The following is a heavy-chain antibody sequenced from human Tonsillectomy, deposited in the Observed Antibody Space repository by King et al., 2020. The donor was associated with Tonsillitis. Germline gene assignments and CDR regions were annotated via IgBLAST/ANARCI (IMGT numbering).Heavy chain of an antibody. Sequence: QLVQSGAEVKKPGASVKASCKASGYTFTSYDVNWVRQATGQGLEWMGWMNPNSGNTGYAQKFQGRVTMTRDTSISTAYMELSTLRSEDTAVYYCASVWPNVVGPSGGDLDYLGQGSQVAVT. CDR2: MNPNSGNT. V-gene: IGHV1-8*01. J-gene: IGHJ4*02. CDR1: GYTFTSYD. CDR3: ASVWPNVVGPSGGDLDY. D-gene: IGHD2-8*01.